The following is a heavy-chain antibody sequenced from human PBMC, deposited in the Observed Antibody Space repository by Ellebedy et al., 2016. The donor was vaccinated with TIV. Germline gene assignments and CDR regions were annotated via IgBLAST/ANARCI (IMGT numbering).Heavy chain of an antibody. CDR2: IKQDGSEK. Sequence: GESLKISXAASGFTFSSYWMSWVRQAPGKGLEWVANIKQDGSEKYYVDSVKGRFTISRDNAKNSLFLQMNSLRAEDTAVYYCARDRDIVLVPAAMLDYWGQGTLVTVSS. V-gene: IGHV3-7*01. CDR1: GFTFSSYW. J-gene: IGHJ4*02. CDR3: ARDRDIVLVPAAMLDY. D-gene: IGHD2-2*01.